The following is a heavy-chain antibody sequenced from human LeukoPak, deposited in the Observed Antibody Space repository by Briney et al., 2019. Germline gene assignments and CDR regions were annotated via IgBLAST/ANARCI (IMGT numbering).Heavy chain of an antibody. CDR1: GFTFSSYW. CDR2: INTDGSST. CDR3: AKDGGEIGTPSGSYGMDV. D-gene: IGHD1-1*01. Sequence: GGSLRLSCAASGFTFSSYWMHWVRQAPGKGLVWVSRINTDGSSTSYADSVKGRFTISRDNAKNSLYLQMNSLRAEDTALYYCAKDGGEIGTPSGSYGMDVWGQGTTVTVSS. J-gene: IGHJ6*02. V-gene: IGHV3-74*01.